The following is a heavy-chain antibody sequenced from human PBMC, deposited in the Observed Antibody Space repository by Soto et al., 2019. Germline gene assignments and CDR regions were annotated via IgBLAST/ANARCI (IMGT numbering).Heavy chain of an antibody. CDR3: ASLTIFGGSGYFDY. CDR2: ISGSGGST. V-gene: IGHV3-23*01. CDR1: GFTFSSYA. Sequence: PGGSLRLSCAASGFTFSSYAMSWVRQAPGKGLEWVSAISGSGGSTYYADSVKGRFTISRDNSKNTLYLQMNSLRAEDTAVYYCASLTIFGGSGYFDYWGQGTLVTVSS. D-gene: IGHD3-3*01. J-gene: IGHJ4*02.